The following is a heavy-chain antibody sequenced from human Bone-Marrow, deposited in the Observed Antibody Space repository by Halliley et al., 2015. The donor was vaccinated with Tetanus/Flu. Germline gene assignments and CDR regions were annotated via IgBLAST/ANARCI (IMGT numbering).Heavy chain of an antibody. J-gene: IGHJ6*02. D-gene: IGHD6-19*01. CDR2: IIPYGNI. Sequence: GLVKPSETLTLTRAVYGGSFGDSGYYWNWCRQPPGKGLEWIGEIIPYGNINYNQSLQSRVTISVDTSKNQFSLKLSSVSAADTAVYYCARGHRVSNGWGTYYNYGMDAWGQGTAVSVSS. V-gene: IGHV4-34*01. CDR1: GGSFGDSGYY. CDR3: ARGHRVSNGWGTYYNYGMDA.